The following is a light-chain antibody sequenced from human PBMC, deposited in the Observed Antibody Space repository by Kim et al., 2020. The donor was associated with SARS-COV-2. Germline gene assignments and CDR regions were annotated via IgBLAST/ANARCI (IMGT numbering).Light chain of an antibody. V-gene: IGLV2-23*02. CDR1: ISEIGTYSL. J-gene: IGLJ3*02. Sequence: GQSISISCSGTISEIGTYSLISWYQQHPGKAPRLIIFDISKRPSGVSGRFSGSKSGNTASLTISGLQPDDEADYFCCSFTSAVNWMFGGGTQLTVL. CDR2: DIS. CDR3: CSFTSAVNWM.